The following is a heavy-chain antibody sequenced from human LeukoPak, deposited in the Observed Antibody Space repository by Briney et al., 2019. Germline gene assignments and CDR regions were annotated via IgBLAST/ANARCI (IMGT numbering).Heavy chain of an antibody. V-gene: IGHV3-43*01. CDR3: ASGLELDY. J-gene: IGHJ4*02. D-gene: IGHD6-25*01. CDR2: AGWAGGTT. CDR1: GFTFDRYT. Sequence: PGGSLRLSCATSGFTFDRYTIHWVRQAPGKGLEWVSLAGWAGGTTYYSDSVRGRFTISRDNAKNSLYLQMNSLRAEDTAVYYCASGLELDYWGQGTLVTVSS.